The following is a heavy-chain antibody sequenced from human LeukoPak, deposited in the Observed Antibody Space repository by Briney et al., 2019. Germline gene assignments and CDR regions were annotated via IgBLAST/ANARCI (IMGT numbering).Heavy chain of an antibody. Sequence: SLRLSCAVSGFTFSRYGMHWVRQAPGEGLDWVAVISYDGSTKYYADSVKGRFTISRDNSKNTLYLQMNSLRSEDTAVYYCAKGLNPGIRLWPQDAFDIRGQGTMVTVSS. CDR1: GFTFSRYG. CDR3: AKGLNPGIRLWPQDAFDI. D-gene: IGHD5-18*01. V-gene: IGHV3-30*18. J-gene: IGHJ3*02. CDR2: ISYDGSTK.